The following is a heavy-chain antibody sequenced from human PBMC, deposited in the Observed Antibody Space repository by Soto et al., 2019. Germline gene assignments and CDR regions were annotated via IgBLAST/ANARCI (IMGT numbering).Heavy chain of an antibody. Sequence: VSVKVSCKASGYTFTSYGSSWVRQAPGQGLEWMGWISAYNGNTNYAQKLQGRVTMTTDTSTSTAYMELRSLRSDDTAVYYCATYYDFWSGRATFDYWGQGTLVTVSS. CDR1: GYTFTSYG. CDR2: ISAYNGNT. J-gene: IGHJ4*02. CDR3: ATYYDFWSGRATFDY. V-gene: IGHV1-18*01. D-gene: IGHD3-3*01.